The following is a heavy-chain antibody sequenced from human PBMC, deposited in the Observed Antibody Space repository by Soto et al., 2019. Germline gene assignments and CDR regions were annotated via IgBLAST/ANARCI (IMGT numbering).Heavy chain of an antibody. D-gene: IGHD3-22*01. V-gene: IGHV1-3*01. J-gene: IGHJ6*02. Sequence: ASVKVSCKASGYTFTSYAMHWVRQAPGQRLEWMGWINAGNGNTKYSQKFQGRVTITRDTSATTAYMELSSLRSEDTAVYYCARGAVVSGMDVWGQGTSVTVSS. CDR2: INAGNGNT. CDR3: ARGAVVSGMDV. CDR1: GYTFTSYA.